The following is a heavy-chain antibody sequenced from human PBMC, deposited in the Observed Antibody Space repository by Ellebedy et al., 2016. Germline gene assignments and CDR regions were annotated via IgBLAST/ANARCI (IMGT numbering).Heavy chain of an antibody. D-gene: IGHD6-19*01. J-gene: IGHJ6*02. CDR1: DGSISDYY. V-gene: IGHV4-59*01. Sequence: GSLRLSCTVSDGSISDYYWNWIRQPPGKGLQWIGNIYHTGTSYFNPSLKSRVTMSVDTSKNQVSLKLSSATAADTAVYYCAREEISGLYGVDVWGQGTTVTVSS. CDR3: AREEISGLYGVDV. CDR2: IYHTGTS.